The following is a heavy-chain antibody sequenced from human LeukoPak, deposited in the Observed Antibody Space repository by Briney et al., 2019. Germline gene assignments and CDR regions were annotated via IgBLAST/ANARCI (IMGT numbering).Heavy chain of an antibody. Sequence: GGSLRLSCAASGFTFSTYAMHWVRQAPGKGLEWVAVILFGGTNEYYADSVEGRFTISKDNSRNTVYLQMNSLRPEDTAVYYCARRGSGGSWLYYFDYWGQGTLVTVSS. CDR1: GFTFSTYA. V-gene: IGHV3-30-3*01. CDR2: ILFGGTNE. D-gene: IGHD2-15*01. CDR3: ARRGSGGSWLYYFDY. J-gene: IGHJ4*02.